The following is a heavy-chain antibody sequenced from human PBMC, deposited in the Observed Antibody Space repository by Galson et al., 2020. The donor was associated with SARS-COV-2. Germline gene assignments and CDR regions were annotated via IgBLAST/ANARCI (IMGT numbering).Heavy chain of an antibody. D-gene: IGHD3-9*01. CDR3: ASSALRYFDWSDIFSGYYFDY. V-gene: IGHV4-39*01. CDR2: IYYSGST. Sequence: SETLSLTCTVSGGSISSSSYYWGWIRQPPGKGLEWIGSIYYSGSTYYNPSLKSRVTISVDTSKNQFSLKLSSVTAADTAVYYCASSALRYFDWSDIFSGYYFDYWGQGTLVTVSS. J-gene: IGHJ4*02. CDR1: GGSISSSSYY.